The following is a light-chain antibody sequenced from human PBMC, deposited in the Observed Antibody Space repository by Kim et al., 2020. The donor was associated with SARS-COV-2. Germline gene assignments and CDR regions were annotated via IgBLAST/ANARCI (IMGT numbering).Light chain of an antibody. CDR2: DVS. V-gene: IGLV2-14*04. CDR3: SSYESTRSWV. J-gene: IGLJ3*02. Sequence: GPTSNVGGNTLCPWNRPEHGKAPKLLIYDVSKRPSGVSNRLSGSKSGTTASLTISGLQAEDEADYFCSSYESTRSWVFGGGTKVTVL. CDR1: TSNVGGNTL.